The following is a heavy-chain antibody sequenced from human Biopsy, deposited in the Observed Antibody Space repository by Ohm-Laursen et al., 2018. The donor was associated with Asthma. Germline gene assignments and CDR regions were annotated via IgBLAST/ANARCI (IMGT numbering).Heavy chain of an antibody. Sequence: GASVKVSCKPSGYTFNSAGITWVRQAPGQGLEWMGWISVYKGNTKVAQKLQDRVTMITDTSKSTAYMELRSLRSDDTAVYFCARAVDYSHYYGIDVWGQGTTVTVS. J-gene: IGHJ6*02. CDR1: GYTFNSAG. V-gene: IGHV1-18*01. CDR3: ARAVDYSHYYGIDV. D-gene: IGHD3-10*01. CDR2: ISVYKGNT.